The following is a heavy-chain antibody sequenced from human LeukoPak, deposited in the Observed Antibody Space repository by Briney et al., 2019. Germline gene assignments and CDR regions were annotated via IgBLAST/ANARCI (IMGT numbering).Heavy chain of an antibody. J-gene: IGHJ5*02. D-gene: IGHD1-26*01. CDR2: INPNSGGT. CDR1: GYTFTGYY. Sequence: ASVKVSCKASGYTFTGYYMHWVRQAPGQGLEWMGWINPNSGGTNYAQKSQGRVTMTSDTSISTAYMELSRLRSDDTAVYYCARAFRYSGSYHLHWFDPWGQGTLVTVSS. CDR3: ARAFRYSGSYHLHWFDP. V-gene: IGHV1-2*02.